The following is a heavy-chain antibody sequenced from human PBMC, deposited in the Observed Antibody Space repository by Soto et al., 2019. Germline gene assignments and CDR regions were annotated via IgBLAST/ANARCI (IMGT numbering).Heavy chain of an antibody. J-gene: IGHJ4*02. Sequence: GGSLRLSCAASGFTFSTYSMHWVRQAPGKGLEWVSSIDPTSVYIFYAASLQGRFTVSRANAQNSLYLQMNSLKAEDTAVYYCAIDPFSGDIVGTTNWGQGTPVTVSS. CDR2: IDPTSVYI. V-gene: IGHV3-21*04. CDR3: AIDPFSGDIVGTTN. D-gene: IGHD1-26*01. CDR1: GFTFSTYS.